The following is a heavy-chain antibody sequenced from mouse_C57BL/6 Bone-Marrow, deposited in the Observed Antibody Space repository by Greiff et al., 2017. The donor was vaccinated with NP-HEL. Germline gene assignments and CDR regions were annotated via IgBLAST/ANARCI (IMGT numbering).Heavy chain of an antibody. CDR3: AIPQDYCGSSYRYFDV. V-gene: IGHV1-81*01. J-gene: IGHJ1*03. CDR1: GYTFTSYG. Sequence: QVQLQQSGAELARPGASVKLSCKASGYTFTSYGISWVKQRTGQGLEWIGEIYPRSGNTYYNEKFKGKATLTADKSSSTAYMELRSLTSEDSAVFFCAIPQDYCGSSYRYFDVWGTGTTVTVSS. CDR2: IYPRSGNT. D-gene: IGHD1-1*01.